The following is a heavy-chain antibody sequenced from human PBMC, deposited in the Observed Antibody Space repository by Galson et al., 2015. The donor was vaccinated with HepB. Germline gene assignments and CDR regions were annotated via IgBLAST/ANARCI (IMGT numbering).Heavy chain of an antibody. CDR1: GFTVSRYN. Sequence: SLRLSCAASGFTVSRYNMNWVRQAPGKGLGWVSSISYSSTYMYYADSVKGRFTISRDNAKNSLYLQMDGLRAEDTAVYYCARDRSDSSGFQWGYYYFDMAVWGQGTAVTVSS. D-gene: IGHD3-22*01. V-gene: IGHV3-21*04. J-gene: IGHJ6*02. CDR3: ARDRSDSSGFQWGYYYFDMAV. CDR2: ISYSSTYM.